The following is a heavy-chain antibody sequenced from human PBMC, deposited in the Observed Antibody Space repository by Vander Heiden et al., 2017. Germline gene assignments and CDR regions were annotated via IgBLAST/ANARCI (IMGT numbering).Heavy chain of an antibody. Sequence: QVQLQESGPGLVKPSGTLSLTCAVSGGSIRSSNWWSWVRQPPGKGLEWIGEIYHSGSTNYNPSLKSRVTRSVDKSKNQFTLKLSSVTAADTAVYYCARARGLGDIVVVPAANWFDPWGQGTLVTVSS. CDR3: ARARGLGDIVVVPAANWFDP. CDR2: IYHSGST. J-gene: IGHJ5*02. V-gene: IGHV4-4*02. CDR1: GGSIRSSNW. D-gene: IGHD2-2*01.